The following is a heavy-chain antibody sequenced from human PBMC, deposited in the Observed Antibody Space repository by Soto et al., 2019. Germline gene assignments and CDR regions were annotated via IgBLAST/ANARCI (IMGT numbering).Heavy chain of an antibody. CDR1: GFTFSNYF. CDR3: ARTYVPGIAGFDP. CDR2: MSGNGKTI. D-gene: IGHD1-1*01. J-gene: IGHJ5*02. V-gene: IGHV3-74*01. Sequence: VGSLRLSCAASGFTFSNYFMHWVRHVPGEGLVWVSRMSGNGKTISYADSVKGRFTISRDNAKNTLYLQMNSLRVEDTAVYYCARTYVPGIAGFDPWGQGTLVTVSS.